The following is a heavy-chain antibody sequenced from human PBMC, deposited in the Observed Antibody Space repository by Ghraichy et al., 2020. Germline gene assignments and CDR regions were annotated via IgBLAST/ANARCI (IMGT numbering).Heavy chain of an antibody. V-gene: IGHV3-30*02. CDR2: IRYDGSNK. D-gene: IGHD7-27*01. CDR3: AKVGLIGDLVYFDY. CDR1: GFTFSSYG. Sequence: GGSLRLSCAASGFTFSSYGIHWVRQAPGKGLEWVAFIRYDGSNKYYADSVKGRFTISRDNSKNTLYLQMNSLRAEDTAVYYCAKVGLIGDLVYFDYWGQGTQVTVSS. J-gene: IGHJ4*02.